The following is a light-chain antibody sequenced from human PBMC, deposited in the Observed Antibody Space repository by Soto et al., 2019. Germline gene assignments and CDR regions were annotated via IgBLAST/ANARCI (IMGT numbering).Light chain of an antibody. V-gene: IGKV1-27*01. CDR1: QGISNY. CDR2: AAS. J-gene: IGKJ1*01. Sequence: DIPMTQSPSSLSASVGDTVTITCRASQGISNYLAWYQQKPGQVPNLLIYAASTLQSGVPSRFNGSGSGTDFTLTISSLRPEDVATYYCQKYNNAPRTFGQGTKVEI. CDR3: QKYNNAPRT.